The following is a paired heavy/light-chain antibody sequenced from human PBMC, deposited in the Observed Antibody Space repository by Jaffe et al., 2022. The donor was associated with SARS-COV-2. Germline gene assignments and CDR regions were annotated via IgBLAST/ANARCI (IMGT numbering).Light chain of an antibody. V-gene: IGKV3-15*01. CDR1: QSVSSN. J-gene: IGKJ2*01. CDR3: QQYNNWPQYT. Sequence: EIVMTQSPATLSVSPGERATLSCRASQSVSSNLAWYQQKPGQAPRLLIYGASTRATGIPARFSGSGSGTEFTLTISSLQSEDFAVYYCQQYNNWPQYTFGQGTKLEIK. CDR2: GAS.
Heavy chain of an antibody. CDR3: ARAGVSPTSSFGVVIFVGTPLMDV. CDR2: INPSGGST. J-gene: IGHJ6*02. Sequence: QVQLVQSGAEVKKPGASVKVSCKASGYTFTSYYMHWVRQAPGQGLEWMGIINPSGGSTSYAQKFQGRVTMTRDTSTSTVYMELSSLRSEDTAVYYCARAGVSPTSSFGVVIFVGTPLMDVWGQGTTVTVSS. D-gene: IGHD3-3*01. V-gene: IGHV1-46*01. CDR1: GYTFTSYY.